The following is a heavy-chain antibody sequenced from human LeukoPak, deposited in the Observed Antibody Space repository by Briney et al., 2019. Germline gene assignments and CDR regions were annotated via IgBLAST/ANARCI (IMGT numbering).Heavy chain of an antibody. CDR3: ATPLDLGVTTSVDYYGMDV. CDR2: IYYSGST. CDR1: GGSISSSSYY. D-gene: IGHD3-3*01. Sequence: SETLSLTCTVSGGSISSSSYYRGWIRQPPGKGLEWIGSIYYSGSTYYNPSLKSRVTISVDTSKNQFSLKLSSVTAADTAVYYCATPLDLGVTTSVDYYGMDVWGQGTTVTVSS. V-gene: IGHV4-39*01. J-gene: IGHJ6*02.